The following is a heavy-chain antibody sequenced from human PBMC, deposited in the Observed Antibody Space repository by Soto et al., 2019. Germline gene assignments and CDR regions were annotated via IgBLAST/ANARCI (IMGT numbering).Heavy chain of an antibody. CDR2: ISGSGGST. CDR1: GFTFSSYA. J-gene: IGHJ6*02. V-gene: IGHV3-23*01. CDR3: AKPRSSLSYYYYGMDV. Sequence: GESLKISCAASGFTFSSYAMSWVRQAPGKGLEWVSAISGSGGSTYYADSVKGRFTISRDNSKNTLYLQMNSLRAEDTAVYYCAKPRSSLSYYYYGMDVWGQGTTVTVSS. D-gene: IGHD6-13*01.